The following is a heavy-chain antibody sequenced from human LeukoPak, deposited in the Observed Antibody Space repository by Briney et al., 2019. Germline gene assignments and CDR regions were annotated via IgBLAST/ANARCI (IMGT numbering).Heavy chain of an antibody. D-gene: IGHD1-1*01. J-gene: IGHJ4*02. CDR3: ARGGINWYGFDY. V-gene: IGHV3-23*01. Sequence: GGSLRLSRAASGFTFASYAMSWVRQAPGKGLEWVSAISDSGGATYYADSVKGRFTISRDNSKNTLYLQMNSLRAEDTAVFSCARGGINWYGFDYWGQGTLVTVSS. CDR2: ISDSGGAT. CDR1: GFTFASYA.